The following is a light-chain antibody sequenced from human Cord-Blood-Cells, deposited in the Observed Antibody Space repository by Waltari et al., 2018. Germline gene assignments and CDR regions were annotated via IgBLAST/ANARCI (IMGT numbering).Light chain of an antibody. J-gene: IGKJ1*01. V-gene: IGKV3-20*01. CDR3: QQYGSART. CDR1: QSVSSSY. Sequence: EIVLTQSPGTLSLSPGERATLSCRASQSVSSSYLAWYQQKPGQAPRLLIYGASSRATGIPDRFGGSGSGTDFTLTISRLEPEDFAVYYCQQYGSARTVGQGSKVEIK. CDR2: GAS.